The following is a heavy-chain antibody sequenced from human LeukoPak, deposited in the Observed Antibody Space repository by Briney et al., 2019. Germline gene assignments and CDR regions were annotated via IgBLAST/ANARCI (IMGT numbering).Heavy chain of an antibody. V-gene: IGHV4-38-2*02. CDR1: NYSITSGYF. Sequence: PSETLSLTCAVSNYSITSGYFWGWIRQPPGKGLEWIASIYHSGTTHYNPSLRNRVTLFVDTSKNQFSLKLTSLTAADTAVYYCARDGVFHDSDGYSFDYWGQGTLVTVSS. CDR2: IYHSGTT. J-gene: IGHJ4*02. CDR3: ARDGVFHDSDGYSFDY. D-gene: IGHD3-22*01.